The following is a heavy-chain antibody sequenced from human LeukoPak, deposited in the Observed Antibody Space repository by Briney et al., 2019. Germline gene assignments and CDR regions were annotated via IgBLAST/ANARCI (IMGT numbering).Heavy chain of an antibody. D-gene: IGHD3-3*01. CDR1: GYSFTSYH. J-gene: IGHJ5*02. CDR3: LRDYDFWSGHYRWQALDL. CDR2: IRPRGGRT. Sequence: AAVTVSSTASGYSFTSYHIHWVRQAPGQGLEWMGLIRPRGGRTRNTKKFQGRVNITRAKTTTTVHTGLRRPSCEDTALYFFLRDYDFWSGHYRWQALDLWGQGTLVTVSS. V-gene: IGHV1-46*01.